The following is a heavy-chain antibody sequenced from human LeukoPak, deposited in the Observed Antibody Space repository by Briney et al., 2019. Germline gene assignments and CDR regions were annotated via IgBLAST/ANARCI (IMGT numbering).Heavy chain of an antibody. CDR1: GFTVSSNY. V-gene: IGHV3-66*01. CDR3: ARDSRGYSSGWYFDY. D-gene: IGHD6-19*01. CDR2: IYSGGST. J-gene: IGHJ4*02. Sequence: PGGSLRLSCAASGFTVSSNYMSWVRQAPGKGLEWVSVIYSGGSTYYADSVKGRFTISRDNSKNTLYLQMNSLRAEDTAVYYCARDSRGYSSGWYFDYWGQGTLVTVSS.